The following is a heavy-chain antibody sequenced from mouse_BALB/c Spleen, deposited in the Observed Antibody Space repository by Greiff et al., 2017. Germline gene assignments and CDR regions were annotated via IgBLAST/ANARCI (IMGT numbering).Heavy chain of an antibody. CDR2: IYPGDGDT. J-gene: IGHJ4*01. CDR3: ARRGGNYYAMDY. V-gene: IGHV1-87*01. CDR1: GYTFTSYW. D-gene: IGHD2-1*01. Sequence: QVQLKESGAELARPGASVKLSCKASGYTFTSYWMQWVKQRPGQGLEWIGAIYPGDGDTRYTQKFKGKATLTADKSSSTAYMQLSSLASEDSAVYYCARRGGNYYAMDYWGQGTSVTVSS.